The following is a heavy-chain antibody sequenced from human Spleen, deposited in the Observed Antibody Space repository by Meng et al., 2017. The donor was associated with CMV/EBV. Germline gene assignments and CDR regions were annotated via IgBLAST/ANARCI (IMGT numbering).Heavy chain of an antibody. CDR1: GFTFDDCA. V-gene: IGHV3-9*01. CDR3: AKGKVSDYYNFDY. CDR2: ISWDSGTI. J-gene: IGHJ4*02. D-gene: IGHD1-26*01. Sequence: SLRLSCAASGFTFDDCAMHWVRQAPGKGLEWVSGISWDSGTIGYADSVKGRFTISRDNAKNSLYLQMNSLRAEDTALYYCAKGKVSDYYNFDYWGQGTLVTVSS.